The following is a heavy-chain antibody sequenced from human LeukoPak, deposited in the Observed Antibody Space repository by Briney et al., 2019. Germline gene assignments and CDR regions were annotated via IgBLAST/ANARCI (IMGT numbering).Heavy chain of an antibody. CDR3: ARESGSYDD. D-gene: IGHD1-26*01. Sequence: GSLRLSCAASGFTFSSYWMSWIRQPPGKGLEWIGEINHSGSTNYNPSLKSRVTISVDTSKNQFSLKLSSVTAADTAVYYCARESGSYDDWGQGTLVTVSS. CDR1: GFTFSSYW. J-gene: IGHJ4*02. V-gene: IGHV4-34*01. CDR2: INHSGST.